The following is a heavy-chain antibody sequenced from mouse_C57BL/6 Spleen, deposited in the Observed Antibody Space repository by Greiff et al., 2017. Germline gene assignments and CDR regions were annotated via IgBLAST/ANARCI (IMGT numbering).Heavy chain of an antibody. CDR3: AIYYGNQWYFDV. V-gene: IGHV5-17*01. D-gene: IGHD2-1*01. CDR2: ISSGSSTI. CDR1: GFTFSDYG. J-gene: IGHJ1*03. Sequence: DVKLQESGGGLVKPGGSLKLSCAASGFTFSDYGMHWVRQAPEKGLEWVASISSGSSTIYYADTVKGRFIISRDNAKNTLFLQMTSLRSEDTAMYYCAIYYGNQWYFDVWGTGTTVTVSS.